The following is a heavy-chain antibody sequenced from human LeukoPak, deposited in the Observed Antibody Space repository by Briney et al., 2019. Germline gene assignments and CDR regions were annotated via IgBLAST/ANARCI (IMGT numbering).Heavy chain of an antibody. CDR2: IIPIVGTA. CDR3: ARDRVAYYDILTGGWGMDV. CDR1: GGTLSSYA. D-gene: IGHD3-9*01. V-gene: IGHV1-69*06. J-gene: IGHJ6*04. Sequence: SVNASCKVSGGTLSSYAISWVRQAAGHWLEWMGGIIPIVGTANYAQKFQGRVTITADKSTSTAYMELSSLRAEDTAVYYCARDRVAYYDILTGGWGMDVWGKGTTVTVSS.